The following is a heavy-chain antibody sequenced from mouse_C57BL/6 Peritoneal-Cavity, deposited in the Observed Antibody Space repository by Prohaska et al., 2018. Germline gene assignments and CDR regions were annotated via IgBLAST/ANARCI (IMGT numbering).Heavy chain of an antibody. V-gene: IGHV1-59*01. CDR3: ARVGFAY. Sequence: QRPGQGLEWIGVIDPSDSYTNYNQKFKGKATLTVDTSSSTAYMQLSSLTSEDSVVYYCARVGFAYWGQGTLVTVSA. CDR2: IDPSDSYT. J-gene: IGHJ3*01.